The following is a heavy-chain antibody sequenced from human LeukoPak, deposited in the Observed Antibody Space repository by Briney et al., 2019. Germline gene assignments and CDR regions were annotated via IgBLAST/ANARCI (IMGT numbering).Heavy chain of an antibody. Sequence: ASVKVSCKASGYTFTSYYMHWARQAPGQGLEWMGIINPSGGRTSYAQKFQGRVTMTRDTSTSTDYMDLSSLRSEDTAVYYCARVDTAMGPDYWGQGTLVTVSS. J-gene: IGHJ4*02. CDR1: GYTFTSYY. D-gene: IGHD5-18*01. V-gene: IGHV1-46*01. CDR2: INPSGGRT. CDR3: ARVDTAMGPDY.